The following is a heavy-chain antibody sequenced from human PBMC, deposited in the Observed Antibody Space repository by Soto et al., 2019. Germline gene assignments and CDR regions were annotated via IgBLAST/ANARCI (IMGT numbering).Heavy chain of an antibody. CDR1: GFTFSSYG. CDR3: ASGFFSAVYAAHFDH. D-gene: IGHD2-8*01. CDR2: VRHDGRQE. V-gene: IGHV3-33*03. J-gene: IGHJ4*02. Sequence: QVQLVESGGGVVQPGTSMRLSCAASGFTFSSYGMHWVRQAPGKGLEYVAGVRHDGRQEYYVDSVRGRFTISRDNYQYMLPLPMNGLRAEDTAVYYCASGFFSAVYAAHFDHWDQGTPVTVSS.